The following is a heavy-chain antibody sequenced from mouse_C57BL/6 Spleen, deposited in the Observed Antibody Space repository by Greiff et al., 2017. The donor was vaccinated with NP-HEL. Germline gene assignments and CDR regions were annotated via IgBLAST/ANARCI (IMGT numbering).Heavy chain of an antibody. CDR2: INPNNGGT. Sequence: EVQLQQSGPELVKPGASVKISCKASGYTFTDYYMNWVKQSHGKSLEWIGDINPNNGGTSYNQKFKGKATLTVDKSSSTAYMELRSLTSEDSAVYYCARSSYYGSSWFDYWGQGTTLTVSS. D-gene: IGHD1-1*01. CDR3: ARSSYYGSSWFDY. J-gene: IGHJ2*01. V-gene: IGHV1-26*01. CDR1: GYTFTDYY.